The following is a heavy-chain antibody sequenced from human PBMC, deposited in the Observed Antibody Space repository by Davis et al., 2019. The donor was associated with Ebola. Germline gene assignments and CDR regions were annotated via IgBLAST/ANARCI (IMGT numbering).Heavy chain of an antibody. D-gene: IGHD3-10*01. Sequence: ESLKISCAASGFTFRSYSMNWVRQAPGKGLEWVSYISSSSSTIYYADSVKGRFTISRDNSKNTLYLQMNSLRAEDTAVYYCAKDRVIRVYGMDVWGQGTTVTVSS. CDR3: AKDRVIRVYGMDV. J-gene: IGHJ6*02. CDR2: ISSSSSTI. V-gene: IGHV3-48*01. CDR1: GFTFRSYS.